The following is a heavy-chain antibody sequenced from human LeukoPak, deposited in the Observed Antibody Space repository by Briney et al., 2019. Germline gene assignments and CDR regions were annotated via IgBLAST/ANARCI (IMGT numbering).Heavy chain of an antibody. J-gene: IGHJ3*02. CDR3: ARERIIRAFDI. V-gene: IGHV4-34*09. Sequence: SETLSLTCAVYGGSFSGYYWSWIRQPPGKGLEWIGEINHSGSTYYNPSLKSRVTISVDTSKNQFSLKLSSVTAADTAVYYCARERIIRAFDIWGQGTMVTVSS. CDR2: INHSGST. CDR1: GGSFSGYY. D-gene: IGHD3-3*01.